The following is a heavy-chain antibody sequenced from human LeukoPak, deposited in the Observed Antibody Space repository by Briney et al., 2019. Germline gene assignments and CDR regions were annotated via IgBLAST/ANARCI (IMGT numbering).Heavy chain of an antibody. CDR3: ARGRRDNDFWSGYYTGYYFDY. D-gene: IGHD3-3*01. Sequence: SETLSLTCAVYGGSFSGYYWSWIRQPPGKGLEWIGEINHSGSTNYNPSLKSRVTISVDTSKNQFSLKLSSVTAADTAVYYCARGRRDNDFWSGYYTGYYFDYWGQGTLVTVSS. V-gene: IGHV4-34*01. CDR1: GGSFSGYY. J-gene: IGHJ4*02. CDR2: INHSGST.